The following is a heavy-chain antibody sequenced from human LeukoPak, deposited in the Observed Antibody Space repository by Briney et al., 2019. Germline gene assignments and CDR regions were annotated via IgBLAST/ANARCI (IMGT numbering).Heavy chain of an antibody. Sequence: NTSETRSLTCTVSGGSVSSSSYYWSWIRQHPGKGLEWIGYIYYSGSTYYNTSLKSRVTISVDTSKNQFSLKLSSVTAADTAVYYCARGGREFDYWGQGTLVTVSS. J-gene: IGHJ4*02. V-gene: IGHV4-31*03. CDR1: GGSVSSSSYY. D-gene: IGHD3-10*01. CDR3: ARGGREFDY. CDR2: IYYSGST.